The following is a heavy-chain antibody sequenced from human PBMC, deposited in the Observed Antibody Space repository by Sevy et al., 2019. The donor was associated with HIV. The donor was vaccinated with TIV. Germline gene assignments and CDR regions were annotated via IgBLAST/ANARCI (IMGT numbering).Heavy chain of an antibody. V-gene: IGHV4-59*01. Sequence: SQLRSLTCTVSGGSISSYYWSWIRQPPGKGLEWIGYIYYSGSTNYNPSLKSRVTISVDTSKNQFSLKLSSVTAADTAVYYCAREHGIAAAGTYWFDPWGQGTLVTVSS. CDR2: IYYSGST. CDR1: GGSISSYY. J-gene: IGHJ5*02. D-gene: IGHD6-13*01. CDR3: AREHGIAAAGTYWFDP.